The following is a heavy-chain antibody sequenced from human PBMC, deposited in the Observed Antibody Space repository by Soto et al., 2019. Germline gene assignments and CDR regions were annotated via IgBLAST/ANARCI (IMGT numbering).Heavy chain of an antibody. Sequence: GGALRLSCAASGFTFSSYAMSWVRQAPGKGLEWVSAISGSGGSTYYADSVKGRFTISRDNSKNTLYLQMNSLRAEDTAVYYCAKDRGGFTDFLLALWGRGTLVLVSS. CDR2: ISGSGGST. D-gene: IGHD3-10*01. CDR1: GFTFSSYA. V-gene: IGHV3-23*01. CDR3: AKDRGGFTDFLLAL. J-gene: IGHJ1*01.